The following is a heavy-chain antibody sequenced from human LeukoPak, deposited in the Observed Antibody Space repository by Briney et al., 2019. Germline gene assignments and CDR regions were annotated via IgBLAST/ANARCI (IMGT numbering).Heavy chain of an antibody. CDR1: GGSFSGYY. V-gene: IGHV4-34*01. CDR2: INHSGST. J-gene: IGHJ6*03. D-gene: IGHD2-2*01. Sequence: SETLSLTCAVYGGSFSGYYWSRIRQPPGKGLEWIGEINHSGSTNYNPSLKSRVTISVDTSKNQFSLKLSSVTAADTAVYYCARADIVVIPAAQSYYYYMDVWGKGTTVTVSS. CDR3: ARADIVVIPAAQSYYYYMDV.